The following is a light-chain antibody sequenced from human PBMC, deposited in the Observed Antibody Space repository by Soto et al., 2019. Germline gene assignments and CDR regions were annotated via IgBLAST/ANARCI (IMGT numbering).Light chain of an antibody. CDR1: QSVSNNY. Sequence: EIGLTQSPGTLSLSPGERATLPCRASQSVSNNYLAWYQQKPGQAPRLLIYGASNRATGIPDRFSGSGSGTDFTLTISRLEPVDFAVYYCQQYGSSGTFGQGTRWIS. CDR3: QQYGSSGT. CDR2: GAS. J-gene: IGKJ1*01. V-gene: IGKV3-20*01.